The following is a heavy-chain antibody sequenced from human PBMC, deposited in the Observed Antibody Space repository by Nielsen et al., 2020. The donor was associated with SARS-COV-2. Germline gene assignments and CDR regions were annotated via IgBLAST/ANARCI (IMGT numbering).Heavy chain of an antibody. J-gene: IGHJ6*02. CDR3: ARGRRAASVYYGLDV. CDR1: GGSISTYY. V-gene: IGHV4-59*01. CDR2: MYNNGNT. D-gene: IGHD6-25*01. Sequence: SETLSLTCTVSGGSISTYYWSWIRQPPGKGLEWIGYMYNNGNTNYNPSLKSRVTISVGTSKDQFSLKLSAVTAADTAVYYCARGRRAASVYYGLDVWGRGTTVTVSS.